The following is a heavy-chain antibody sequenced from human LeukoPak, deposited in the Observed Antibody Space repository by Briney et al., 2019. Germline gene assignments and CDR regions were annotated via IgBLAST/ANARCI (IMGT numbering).Heavy chain of an antibody. CDR1: GGSISSSNW. D-gene: IGHD3-22*01. CDR3: AGAAPSSSGYLFVY. Sequence: PSETLSLTCAVSGGSISSSNWWSWVRQPPGKGLEWTGEIFHSGTTNFNPSLKSRVTISVAKSKNQFSLKLSSVTAADTAVYYCAGAAPSSSGYLFVYWGQGTLVTVSS. V-gene: IGHV4-4*02. J-gene: IGHJ4*02. CDR2: IFHSGTT.